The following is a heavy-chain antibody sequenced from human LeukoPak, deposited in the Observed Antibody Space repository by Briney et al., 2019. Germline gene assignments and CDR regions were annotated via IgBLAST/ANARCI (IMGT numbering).Heavy chain of an antibody. V-gene: IGHV3-23*01. J-gene: IGHJ4*02. Sequence: GGSLRLSCAASGFTFTTYAMSWVRQAPGKGLEWVSTIANSGGSTYYADSVKDRFTISRDNSKNTLYLQMNSLRAEDMAVYYCAKSHSVEQRGYFDYWGQGTLVTVSS. CDR2: IANSGGST. D-gene: IGHD1/OR15-1a*01. CDR3: AKSHSVEQRGYFDY. CDR1: GFTFTTYA.